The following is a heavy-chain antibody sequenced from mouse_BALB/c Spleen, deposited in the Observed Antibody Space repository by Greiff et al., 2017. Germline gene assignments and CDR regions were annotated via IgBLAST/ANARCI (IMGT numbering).Heavy chain of an antibody. D-gene: IGHD1-1*01. V-gene: IGHV5-6-5*01. Sequence: DVKLVESGGGLVKPGGSLKLSCAASGFTFSSYAMSWVRQTPEKRLEWVASISSGGSTYYPDSVKGRFTISRDNARNILYLQMSSLRSEDTAMYYCARGRYYGYAMDYWGQGTSVTVSS. CDR2: ISSGGST. CDR3: ARGRYYGYAMDY. CDR1: GFTFSSYA. J-gene: IGHJ4*01.